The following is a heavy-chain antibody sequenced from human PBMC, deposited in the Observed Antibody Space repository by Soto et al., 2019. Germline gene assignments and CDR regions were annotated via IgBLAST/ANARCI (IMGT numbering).Heavy chain of an antibody. D-gene: IGHD2-2*01. CDR1: GGSISGYY. Sequence: SETLSLTCTVSGGSISGYYWSWVRQPAGKGLEWVGRIYSDGTTNYSPSLKSRVTMSLDTSKDQFSLHLNSVTAADTAVYYCSRVGCSNSKCYTRGMDVWGQGTTVTVS. CDR2: IYSDGTT. CDR3: SRVGCSNSKCYTRGMDV. J-gene: IGHJ6*02. V-gene: IGHV4-4*07.